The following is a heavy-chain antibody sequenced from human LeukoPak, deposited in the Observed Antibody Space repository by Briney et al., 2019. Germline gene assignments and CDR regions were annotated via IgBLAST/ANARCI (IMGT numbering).Heavy chain of an antibody. D-gene: IGHD3-10*01. CDR3: ARHSITMVRGVIITYRLIPKFDY. CDR2: ITHRGGT. V-gene: IGHV4-34*01. J-gene: IGHJ4*02. Sequence: SETLSLTCAVYGGSFSDYSWNWIRQSPEKGLEWIGEITHRGGTNYNPSLKSRVTILVDTSKSQFSLKLSSLTAADTAVYYCARHSITMVRGVIITYRLIPKFDYWGQGTLVTVSS. CDR1: GGSFSDYS.